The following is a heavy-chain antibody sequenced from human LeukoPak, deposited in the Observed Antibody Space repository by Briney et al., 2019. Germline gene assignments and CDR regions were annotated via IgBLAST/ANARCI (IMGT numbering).Heavy chain of an antibody. CDR1: GFTFSSYW. Sequence: GGSLRLSCEASGFTFSSYWMSWVRQAPGKGLEWVANIKTDGSEKYYVDSVKGRFTISRDNAKNSLYLQMNSLRAEDTAVYYCGASFWFDPWGQGTLVTVSS. D-gene: IGHD3-16*01. V-gene: IGHV3-7*01. CDR3: GASFWFDP. J-gene: IGHJ5*02. CDR2: IKTDGSEK.